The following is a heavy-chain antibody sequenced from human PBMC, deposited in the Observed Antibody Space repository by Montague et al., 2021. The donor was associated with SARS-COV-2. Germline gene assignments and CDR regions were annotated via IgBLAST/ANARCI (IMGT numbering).Heavy chain of an antibody. CDR3: ARRTDILTGYYDY. Sequence: SETLSLTCAVSGGSISHYYWCWIWLPPGPGHELICFIYISGGTNSNSSPTSRVTLSLDAAKNHFSLTLSSVTAAVTALYFCARRTDILTGYYDYWGQGTLVTVSS. D-gene: IGHD3-9*01. CDR1: GGSISHYY. V-gene: IGHV4-59*01. J-gene: IGHJ4*02. CDR2: IYISGGT.